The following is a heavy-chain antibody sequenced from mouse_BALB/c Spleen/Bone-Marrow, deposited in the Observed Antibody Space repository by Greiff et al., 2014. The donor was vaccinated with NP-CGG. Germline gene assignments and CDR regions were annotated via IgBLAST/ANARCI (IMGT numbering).Heavy chain of an antibody. CDR2: ITYDGSS. V-gene: IGHV3-6*02. CDR3: AMGHYAMDY. CDR1: GYSITNGYY. Sequence: EVQRVESGPGLVKPSQSLSLTCSVTGYSITNGYYWNWIRQFPGNKLEWMAYITYDGSSDYNPSLKNRISITRDTSKNQFFLKLNSVTTEDTPTYYCAMGHYAMDYWGQGTSVTVSS. J-gene: IGHJ4*01.